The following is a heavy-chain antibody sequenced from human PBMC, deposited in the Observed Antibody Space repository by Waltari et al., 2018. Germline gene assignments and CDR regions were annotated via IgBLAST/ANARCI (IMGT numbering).Heavy chain of an antibody. D-gene: IGHD3-16*01. CDR1: GFSLTTSGVG. V-gene: IGHV2-5*02. CDR3: AHAMIPFGGGIGWGPPGTFPSNDYLYFDF. CDR2: IQWDSSR. Sequence: QITLRESGPTLVKPTQTLTLTCSFSGFSLTTSGVGVGWIRQPPGKALEWLALIQWDSSRRYSSTRMNRLTITRDTARHQVTLTLTNVDPVDTATDYGAHAMIPFGGGIGWGPPGTFPSNDYLYFDFWGQGTRVAVSS. J-gene: IGHJ4*02.